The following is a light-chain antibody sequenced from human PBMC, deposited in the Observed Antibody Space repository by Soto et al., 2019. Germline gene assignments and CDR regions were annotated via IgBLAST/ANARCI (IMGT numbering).Light chain of an antibody. CDR3: TSYAGSNTYV. V-gene: IGLV2-8*01. CDR1: KNDVGFYDF. CDR2: EVV. Sequence: QSALTQPPSASGSPGQSVTISCTGTKNDVGFYDFVSWYQHHPGKAPRLIIYEVVQRPSGVPDRFSGSKSGNTASLTVSGLQAADEADYFCTSYAGSNTYVFGSGTKSPS. J-gene: IGLJ1*01.